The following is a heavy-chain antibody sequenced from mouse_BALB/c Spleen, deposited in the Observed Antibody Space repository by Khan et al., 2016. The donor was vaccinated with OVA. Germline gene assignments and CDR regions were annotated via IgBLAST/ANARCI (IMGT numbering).Heavy chain of an antibody. V-gene: IGHV1-7*01. J-gene: IGHJ2*01. CDR3: TRWGTYYGSTFVF. D-gene: IGHD1-1*01. CDR1: GYTFSTYW. Sequence: QVQRQQSGAELAKPGASVKMSCKASGYTFSTYWMHWLKQRPGQGLEWIGYFNPSTDYADFNQKFKDKATLTADKSSSTAFMQLSSLTSEDAAVYCCTRWGTYYGSTFVFWGQGTTLTVSS. CDR2: FNPSTDYA.